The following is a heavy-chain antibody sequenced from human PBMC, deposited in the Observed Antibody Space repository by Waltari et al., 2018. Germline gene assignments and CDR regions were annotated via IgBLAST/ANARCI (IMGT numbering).Heavy chain of an antibody. CDR3: ARQGIAVEGWFDP. D-gene: IGHD6-19*01. V-gene: IGHV4-39*01. CDR2: IYYSGST. Sequence: QLQLQESGPGLVKPSEALSLTCTVSGGSISSSSYYWGWIRQPPGKGLEWIGSIYYSGSTYYNPSLKSRVTISVDTSKNQFSLKLSSVTAADTAVYYCARQGIAVEGWFDPWGQGTLVTVSS. J-gene: IGHJ5*02. CDR1: GGSISSSSYY.